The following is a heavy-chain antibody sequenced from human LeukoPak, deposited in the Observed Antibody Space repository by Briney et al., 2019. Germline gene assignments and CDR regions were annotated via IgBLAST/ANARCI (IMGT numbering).Heavy chain of an antibody. CDR1: GFTFNSYW. Sequence: GGSLRLSCAASGFTFNSYWMSWVRQAPEKGPEWLANIRQDGSDKQYVDSVKGRFTISRDNAKNSLYRQMNNLSAEDTVCYYCARQSRGSQIDDWGQGTLVTVSS. D-gene: IGHD3-10*01. V-gene: IGHV3-7*01. J-gene: IGHJ4*02. CDR2: IRQDGSDK. CDR3: ARQSRGSQIDD.